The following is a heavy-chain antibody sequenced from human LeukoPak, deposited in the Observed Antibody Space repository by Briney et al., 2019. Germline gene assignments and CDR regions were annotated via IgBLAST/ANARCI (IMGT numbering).Heavy chain of an antibody. CDR1: GFTFSSYA. CDR2: ISYDGSNK. V-gene: IGHV3-30-3*01. J-gene: IGHJ4*02. D-gene: IGHD6-6*01. Sequence: GGSLRLSCAASGFTFSSYAMHWVRQAPGKGLEWVAVISYDGSNKYYADSVKGRFTISRDNSKNTLYLQMNSLRAEDTAVYYCARGGVEYSSSVVDYWGQGTLVTVSS. CDR3: ARGGVEYSSSVVDY.